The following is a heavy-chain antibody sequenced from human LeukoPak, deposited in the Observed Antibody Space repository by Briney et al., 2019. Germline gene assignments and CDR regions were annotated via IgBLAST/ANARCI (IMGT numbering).Heavy chain of an antibody. CDR3: THPAYYYNVDV. J-gene: IGHJ6*04. Sequence: GGSLRLSCAASGFSFSNYAMSWVRQVPGKGLEWVSAISGRDDSTYYADSVKGRFTISRDTSKNTLYLQMNSLRAEDTAVYYCTHPAYYYNVDVWGKGTTVTVSS. V-gene: IGHV3-23*01. D-gene: IGHD6-25*01. CDR2: ISGRDDST. CDR1: GFSFSNYA.